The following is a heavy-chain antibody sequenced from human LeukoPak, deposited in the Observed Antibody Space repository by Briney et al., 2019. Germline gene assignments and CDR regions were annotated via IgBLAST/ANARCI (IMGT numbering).Heavy chain of an antibody. V-gene: IGHV1-18*01. CDR1: GYTFNSYG. CDR2: ISAYNGHT. D-gene: IGHD3-22*01. CDR3: ARGYYYDSSGYFRAGRVDY. Sequence: GASVKVSCKASGYTFNSYGISWVRQAPGQGLEWMGWISAYNGHTNYAQKFQGRVTMTRDTSISTAYMELSRLRSDDTAVYYCARGYYYDSSGYFRAGRVDYWGQGTLVTVSS. J-gene: IGHJ4*02.